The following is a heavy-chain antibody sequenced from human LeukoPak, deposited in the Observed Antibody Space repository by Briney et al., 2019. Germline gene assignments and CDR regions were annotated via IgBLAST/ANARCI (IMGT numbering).Heavy chain of an antibody. Sequence: SETLSLTCAVYGGSFSGYYWSWIRQPPGKGLEWIGEINHSGSTNYNPSLKSRVTISVDTSKNQFSLKLSSVTAADTAVYYCARFNMVRGVDYWGQGTLVTVSS. J-gene: IGHJ4*02. CDR1: GGSFSGYY. V-gene: IGHV4-34*01. D-gene: IGHD3-10*01. CDR3: ARFNMVRGVDY. CDR2: INHSGST.